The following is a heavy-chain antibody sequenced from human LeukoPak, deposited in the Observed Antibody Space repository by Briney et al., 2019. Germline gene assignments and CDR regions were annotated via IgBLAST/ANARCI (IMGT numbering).Heavy chain of an antibody. V-gene: IGHV3-23*01. D-gene: IGHD2-15*01. Sequence: GGSLRLSCAASGFTSSTYAMSWVPQTPGEGLEWGAAIRGDNPGRYHANSVKGRFTISRDNSKSTQHLQMTGLRAEDTAIYYCAKASVGQCSCAFCYHFDSWGQGTLVTVSS. CDR1: GFTSSTYA. CDR2: IRGDNPGR. CDR3: AKASVGQCSCAFCYHFDS. J-gene: IGHJ4*02.